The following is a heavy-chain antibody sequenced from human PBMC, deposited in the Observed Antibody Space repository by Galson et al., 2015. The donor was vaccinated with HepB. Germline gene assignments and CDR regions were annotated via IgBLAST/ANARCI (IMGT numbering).Heavy chain of an antibody. Sequence: SLRLSCADSHLVLGDYWMSWVRQAPGKELEWVACINQDGSEKNYVDSVKGRFTISRDNAKYSLFLQMNTLTVEDTAVYYCARDARHRPILFDPWGQGTLVTVSS. V-gene: IGHV3-7*03. J-gene: IGHJ5*02. CDR2: INQDGSEK. D-gene: IGHD3-3*01. CDR1: HLVLGDYW. CDR3: ARDARHRPILFDP.